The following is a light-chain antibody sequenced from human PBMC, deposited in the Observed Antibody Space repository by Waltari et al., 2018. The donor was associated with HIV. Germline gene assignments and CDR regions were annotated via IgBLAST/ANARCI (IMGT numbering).Light chain of an antibody. J-gene: IGKJ1*01. CDR2: EVS. CDR1: QSLLHSDGKTY. V-gene: IGKV2D-29*01. CDR3: MQTVQLSWT. Sequence: DIVMTQTPLSLSVTPGQPASISCQSSQSLLHSDGKTYLYGYLQRPGQPPQPLMYEVSTRFAGVPDRFSGSGSGTDFTLRISRVEAEDVGVYYCMQTVQLSWTFGQGTKVQIK.